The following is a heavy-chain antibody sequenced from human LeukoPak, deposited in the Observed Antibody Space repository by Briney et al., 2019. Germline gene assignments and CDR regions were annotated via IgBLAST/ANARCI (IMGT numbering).Heavy chain of an antibody. V-gene: IGHV5-51*01. CDR2: IYPGDSDA. Sequence: LGESLQISCKGFGYDFNSYWIGWGRQMPGKGLEWMGIIYPGDSDARYRLSFQGQVTFSVDKSISTAYLQWSSLKASDTAMYYCARRSSGMDYWGQGTLVTVSS. J-gene: IGHJ4*02. D-gene: IGHD1-26*01. CDR3: ARRSSGMDY. CDR1: GYDFNSYW.